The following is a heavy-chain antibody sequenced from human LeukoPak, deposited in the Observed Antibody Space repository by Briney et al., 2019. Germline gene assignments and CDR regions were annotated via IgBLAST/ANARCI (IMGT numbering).Heavy chain of an antibody. CDR3: ARAPVVRGVFGWFDF. CDR1: GGSFSGYY. J-gene: IGHJ5*01. CDR2: INHSGST. Sequence: SETLSLTCAVYGGSFSGYYWSWIRQPPGKGLEWIGEINHSGSTNYNPSLKSRVTISVDTSKNQFSLKLSSVTAADTADYYCARAPVVRGVFGWFDFWGQGVLVTVSS. D-gene: IGHD3-10*01. V-gene: IGHV4-34*01.